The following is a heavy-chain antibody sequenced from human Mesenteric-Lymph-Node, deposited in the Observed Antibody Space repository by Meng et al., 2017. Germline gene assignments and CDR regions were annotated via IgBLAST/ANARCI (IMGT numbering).Heavy chain of an antibody. D-gene: IGHD5-24*01. Sequence: QAQLQEPGPGLGKPSQTLSLTCTVSGCSISSGCFYWSWIRQYPGKGLEWIGYIYYSGSTYYNPSLKSRATISVDTSKNQFSLKLSSVTAADTAVYYCARGPSRWLQFSFDYWGQGTLVTVSS. CDR2: IYYSGST. CDR1: GCSISSGCFY. CDR3: ARGPSRWLQFSFDY. V-gene: IGHV4-31*03. J-gene: IGHJ4*02.